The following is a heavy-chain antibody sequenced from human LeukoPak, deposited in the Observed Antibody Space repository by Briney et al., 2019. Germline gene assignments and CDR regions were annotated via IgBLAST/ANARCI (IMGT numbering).Heavy chain of an antibody. CDR1: GFALSNNA. D-gene: IGHD1-26*01. V-gene: IGHV3-23*01. CDR2: IGGDGGST. CDR3: AKRVGGTPDY. J-gene: IGHJ4*02. Sequence: PPGGSLRLSCAASGFALSNNAMTWVRQAPGKGLEWVSAIGGDGGSTDYADSVKGRFTISRDNSKNTLYLQMNSLRAEDTALYYCAKRVGGTPDYWGLGTLVTVSS.